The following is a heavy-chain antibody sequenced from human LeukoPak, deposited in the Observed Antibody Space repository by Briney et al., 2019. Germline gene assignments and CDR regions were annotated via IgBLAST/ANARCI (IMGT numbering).Heavy chain of an antibody. CDR3: ARDGRDQGFTAMARGYYYYGMDV. J-gene: IGHJ6*02. CDR1: GFTFSSYA. D-gene: IGHD5-18*01. Sequence: PGRSLRLSCAASGFTFSSYAMHWVRQAPGKGLEWVSYISSSGSTIYYADSVKGRFTISRDNAKNSLYLQMNSLRAEDTAVYYCARDGRDQGFTAMARGYYYYGMDVWGQGTTVTVSS. CDR2: ISSSGSTI. V-gene: IGHV3-48*04.